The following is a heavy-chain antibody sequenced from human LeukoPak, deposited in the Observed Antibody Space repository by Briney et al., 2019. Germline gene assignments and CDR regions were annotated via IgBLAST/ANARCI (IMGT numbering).Heavy chain of an antibody. Sequence: SETLSLTCTVPGGSISNYYWSWIRQPPGKGLEWIGYIYYSGNTNYNPSLKSRVTMSLDMTKNQFSLKMNSVTAADTAVYYCASSHMLQYCSRPNCGREFDYWGQGTLVTVSS. CDR1: GGSISNYY. CDR2: IYYSGNT. CDR3: ASSHMLQYCSRPNCGREFDY. D-gene: IGHD2-2*01. J-gene: IGHJ4*02. V-gene: IGHV4-59*01.